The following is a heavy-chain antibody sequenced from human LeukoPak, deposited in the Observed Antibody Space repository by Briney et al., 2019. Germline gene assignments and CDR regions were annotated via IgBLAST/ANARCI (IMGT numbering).Heavy chain of an antibody. Sequence: GGSLRLSCAASGFTFSNYGMTWIRQAPGKGLEWIAYFNNVDIYTNYAESVRGRFTISRDSAKNLLYLQMNSLRADDTAVYYCASGTPEAPHDNWGQGTLVTVSS. CDR1: GFTFSNYG. V-gene: IGHV3-11*03. J-gene: IGHJ4*02. D-gene: IGHD1-1*01. CDR3: ASGTPEAPHDN. CDR2: FNNVDIYT.